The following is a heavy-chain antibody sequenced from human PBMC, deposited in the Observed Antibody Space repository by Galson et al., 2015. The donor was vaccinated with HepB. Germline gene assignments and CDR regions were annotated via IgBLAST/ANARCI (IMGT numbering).Heavy chain of an antibody. CDR2: ISWNSVNK. Sequence: SLRLSCAASGFAFDDYAMHWVRQAPGKGLEWVSGISWNSVNKGYADSVKGRFTISRDKAKNSLYLQMNGLRDADTALYYCVKDRDSGTFNYYGMDVWGQGTTVTVSS. V-gene: IGHV3-9*01. J-gene: IGHJ6*02. D-gene: IGHD1-26*01. CDR1: GFAFDDYA. CDR3: VKDRDSGTFNYYGMDV.